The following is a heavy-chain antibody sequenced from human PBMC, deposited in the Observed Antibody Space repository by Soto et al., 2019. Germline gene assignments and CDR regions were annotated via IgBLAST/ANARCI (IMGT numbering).Heavy chain of an antibody. CDR3: AHSLSDYYYGSGSYYRGDAFDI. CDR2: IYWNDDK. V-gene: IGHV2-5*01. D-gene: IGHD3-10*01. Sequence: QITLKESGPTLVKPTQTLTLTCTFSGFSLSTSGVGVGWIRQPPGKALEWLALIYWNDDKRYSPSLKSRLTITKDTSKNQVVLTMTNMDPVDTATYYCAHSLSDYYYGSGSYYRGDAFDIWGQGTMVTVSS. CDR1: GFSLSTSGVG. J-gene: IGHJ3*02.